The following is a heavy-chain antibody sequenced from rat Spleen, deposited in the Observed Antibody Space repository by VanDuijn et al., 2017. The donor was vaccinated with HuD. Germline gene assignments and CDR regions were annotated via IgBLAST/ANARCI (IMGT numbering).Heavy chain of an antibody. Sequence: EVQLVESGGGLVQPGRSLKLSCAASGFTFSNYGMAWVCQAPTKGLEWVATITFYGTWTYYADSVKGRFTISRDDAKSTLYLEMDSLRSEDMATYYCVRQGYLRDWYFDFWGPGTMVTVSS. D-gene: IGHD2-5*01. V-gene: IGHV5-29*01. CDR1: GFTFSNYG. CDR3: VRQGYLRDWYFDF. J-gene: IGHJ1*01. CDR2: ITFYGTWT.